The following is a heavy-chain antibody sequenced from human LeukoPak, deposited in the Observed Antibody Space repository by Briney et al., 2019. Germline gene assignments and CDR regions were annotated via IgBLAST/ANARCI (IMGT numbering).Heavy chain of an antibody. CDR1: GFTFISYA. Sequence: TGGSLRLSCAASGFTFISYAMSWVRQAPGKGLEWVSTISGSSGTTYYADSVKGRFTISRDNSKNTLYLQMNSLRADDTAVYYCAKELVVSNSGSAFDCWGQGTLVTVSS. J-gene: IGHJ4*02. CDR3: AKELVVSNSGSAFDC. D-gene: IGHD5-12*01. CDR2: ISGSSGTT. V-gene: IGHV3-23*01.